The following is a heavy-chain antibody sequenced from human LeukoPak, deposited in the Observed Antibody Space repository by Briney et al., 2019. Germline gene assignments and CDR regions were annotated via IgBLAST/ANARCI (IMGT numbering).Heavy chain of an antibody. D-gene: IGHD2-21*01. CDR3: AKDFRIGYSAHFDY. CDR2: IYENGGTT. V-gene: IGHV3-23*01. Sequence: GGSLRLSCVGSGFTFRSHAMSWVRQAPEKGLEFVSGIYENGGTTYYADSVKGRFSISRDNSENTLYLQMDSLRGEDTAVYYCAKDFRIGYSAHFDYWGQGALVTVSS. CDR1: GFTFRSHA. J-gene: IGHJ4*02.